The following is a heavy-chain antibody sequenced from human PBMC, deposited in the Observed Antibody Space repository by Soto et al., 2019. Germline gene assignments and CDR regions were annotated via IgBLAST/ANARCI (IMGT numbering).Heavy chain of an antibody. CDR2: VTGGGHTT. D-gene: IGHD3-10*01. V-gene: IGHV3-23*01. CDR1: GFTFSRYA. J-gene: IGHJ6*02. CDR3: ASSSGDLDVYGMDI. Sequence: RGGSLRLSCAASGFTFSRYAMSWVRQAPGKGLEWVSTVTGGGHTTYNADSVNGRFTISRDNSKNTLYLQMNNLRAEDTAIYYCASSSGDLDVYGMDIWGPGTTVTVSS.